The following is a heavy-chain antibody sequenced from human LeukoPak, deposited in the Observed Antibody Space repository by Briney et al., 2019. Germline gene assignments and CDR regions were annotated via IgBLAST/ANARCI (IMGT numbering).Heavy chain of an antibody. J-gene: IGHJ4*02. V-gene: IGHV3-23*01. CDR3: AKEGRPNSGGGFFDY. CDR1: GFSFSRFA. CDR2: INENGGRT. D-gene: IGHD5-12*01. Sequence: PGGSLRLSCAASGFSFSRFAMGWVPQSPRQGLEWVSTINENGGRTYYSESVKGRFTMSRDNSRSTLYLQMNSLRVEDTAVYYCAKEGRPNSGGGFFDYWGQGTRVAVSS.